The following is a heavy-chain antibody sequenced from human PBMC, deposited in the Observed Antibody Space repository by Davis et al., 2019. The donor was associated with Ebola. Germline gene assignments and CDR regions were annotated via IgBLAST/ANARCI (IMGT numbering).Heavy chain of an antibody. V-gene: IGHV4-59*01. D-gene: IGHD6-19*01. CDR1: GGSISSYY. CDR2: IYYSGST. CDR3: ARGEWLAPFDY. J-gene: IGHJ4*02. Sequence: MPSETLFLTCTVSGGSISSYYWSWIRQPPGKGLEWIGYIYYSGSTNYNPSLKSRVTISVDTSKNQFSLKLSSVTAADTAVYYCARGEWLAPFDYWGQGTLVTVSS.